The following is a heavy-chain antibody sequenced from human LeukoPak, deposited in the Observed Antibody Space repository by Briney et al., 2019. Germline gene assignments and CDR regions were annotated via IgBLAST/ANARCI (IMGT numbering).Heavy chain of an antibody. V-gene: IGHV3-23*01. CDR2: ISGSGGST. Sequence: GGSLRLSCAASGFTFSSYGMSWVRQAPGKGLEWVSAISGSGGSTYYADSVKGRFTIPRDNSKNTLYLQMNSLRAEDTAVYYCAKEWAIVTYYFDYWGQGTLVTVSS. CDR1: GFTFSSYG. J-gene: IGHJ4*02. CDR3: AKEWAIVTYYFDY. D-gene: IGHD1-26*01.